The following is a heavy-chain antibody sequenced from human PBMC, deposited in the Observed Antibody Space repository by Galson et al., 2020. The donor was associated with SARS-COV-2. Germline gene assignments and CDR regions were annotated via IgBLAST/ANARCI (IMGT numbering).Heavy chain of an antibody. J-gene: IGHJ3*02. CDR1: GYTLTELS. CDR3: ATNVRPGFIAAAGAFDI. Sequence: ASVKVSCKVSGYTLTELSMHWVRQAPGKGLEWMGGFDPEDGETIYAQKFQGRVTMTEDTSTDTAYMELSSLRSEDTAVYYCATNVRPGFIAAAGAFDIWGQGTMVTVSS. CDR2: FDPEDGET. V-gene: IGHV1-24*01. D-gene: IGHD6-13*01.